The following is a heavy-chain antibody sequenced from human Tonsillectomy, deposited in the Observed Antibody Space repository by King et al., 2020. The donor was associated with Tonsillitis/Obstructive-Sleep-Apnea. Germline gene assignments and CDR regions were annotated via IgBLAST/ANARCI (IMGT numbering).Heavy chain of an antibody. V-gene: IGHV4-34*01. D-gene: IGHD2-15*01. CDR1: GGSFSGYY. CDR3: ARSPLYCSGGSCYLGYFDY. J-gene: IGHJ4*02. Sequence: VQLQQWGAGLLKPSETLSLTCAVYGGSFSGYYWSCIRQPPGKGLEWIGEINHSGSTNYNPSLKSRVTISVDTSKNQFSLKLSSVTAADTAVYYCARSPLYCSGGSCYLGYFDYWGQGTLVTVSS. CDR2: INHSGST.